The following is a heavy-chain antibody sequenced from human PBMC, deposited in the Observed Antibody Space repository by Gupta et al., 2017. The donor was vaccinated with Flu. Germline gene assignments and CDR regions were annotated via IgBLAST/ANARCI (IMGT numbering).Heavy chain of an antibody. J-gene: IGHJ4*02. Sequence: QVQLVPSGAEVKKPGASVKVSCKASGYTFTSYYMHWVRQAPGQGLEWMGIINPSGGSTSYAQKFQGRVTMTRDTSTSTVYMELSSLRSEDTAVYYCARVLCTNGVCYELFDYWGQGTLVTVSS. CDR2: INPSGGST. CDR1: GYTFTSYY. V-gene: IGHV1-46*01. D-gene: IGHD2-8*01. CDR3: ARVLCTNGVCYELFDY.